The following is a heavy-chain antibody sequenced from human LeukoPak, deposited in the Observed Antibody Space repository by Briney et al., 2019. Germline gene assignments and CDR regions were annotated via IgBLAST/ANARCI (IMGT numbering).Heavy chain of an antibody. V-gene: IGHV4-59*01. Sequence: SETLSLTCTVSGVSISSYYWSWLRQPPGKGLEWIGYLYYSGSTNYNPSLKSRVTISVDTSKNQFSLKLSSVTAADTAVYYCARDLRFDPWGQGTLVTVSS. CDR3: ARDLRFDP. CDR1: GVSISSYY. CDR2: LYYSGST. J-gene: IGHJ5*02.